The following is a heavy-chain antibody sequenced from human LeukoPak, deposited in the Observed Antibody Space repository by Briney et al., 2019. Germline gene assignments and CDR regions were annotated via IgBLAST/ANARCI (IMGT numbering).Heavy chain of an antibody. CDR2: IYSGGST. CDR3: ARLGSGWSFDF. V-gene: IGHV3-66*04. CDR1: GFTVSSNY. D-gene: IGHD6-19*01. Sequence: GGSLRLSCAASGFTVSSNYMSWVRQAPGKGLEWVSVIYSGGSTYYADSVKGRFTTSRDNSKNTLYLQMNSLRAEDTAVYYCARLGSGWSFDFWGQGTLVAVSS. J-gene: IGHJ4*02.